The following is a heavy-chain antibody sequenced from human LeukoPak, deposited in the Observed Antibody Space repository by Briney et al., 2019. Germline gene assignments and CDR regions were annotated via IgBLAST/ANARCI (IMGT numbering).Heavy chain of an antibody. CDR2: IYYSGST. J-gene: IGHJ4*02. CDR3: ARTYYDFWSGRQNEYYFDY. CDR1: GGSFSGYY. D-gene: IGHD3-3*01. V-gene: IGHV4-34*09. Sequence: SETLSLTCAVYGGSFSGYYWSWIRQPPGKGLEWIGYIYYSGSTYYNPSLKSRVTISVDTSENQFSLKLSSVTAADTAVYYCARTYYDFWSGRQNEYYFDYWGQGTLVTISS.